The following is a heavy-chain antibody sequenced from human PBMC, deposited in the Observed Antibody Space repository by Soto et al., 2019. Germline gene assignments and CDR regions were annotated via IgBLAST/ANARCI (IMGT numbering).Heavy chain of an antibody. J-gene: IGHJ4*02. V-gene: IGHV3-7*01. CDR1: GFPFSSSW. Sequence: GGALRLSCAASGFPFSSSWMDWVRQAPGKGLEWVANIKEDGSQTYYVDSVKGRFTVSRDNAENSVFLQMNSLRVEDTAVYYCSRRLNYWGQGTQVTVSS. CDR3: SRRLNY. CDR2: IKEDGSQT.